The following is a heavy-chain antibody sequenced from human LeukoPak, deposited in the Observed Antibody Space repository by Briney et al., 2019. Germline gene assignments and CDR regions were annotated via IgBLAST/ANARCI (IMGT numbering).Heavy chain of an antibody. CDR3: AREGVGTTNDAFDI. CDR1: GYTFTGYY. CDR2: INPNSGAT. J-gene: IGHJ3*02. D-gene: IGHD1-26*01. V-gene: IGHV1-2*02. Sequence: ASVKVSCKASGYTFTGYYMHWVRQAPGQGLEWMGWINPNSGATNFAQKFQGRVTLTRDTSISTAYMELSRLTSDDTAVYYCAREGVGTTNDAFDIWGQGTMVTVSS.